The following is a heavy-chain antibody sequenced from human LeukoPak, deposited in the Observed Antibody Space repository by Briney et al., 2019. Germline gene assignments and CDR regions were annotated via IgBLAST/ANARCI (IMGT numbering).Heavy chain of an antibody. CDR2: ISSSGSSI. V-gene: IGHV3-11*04. CDR3: ARVKYSGSYPHDY. J-gene: IGHJ4*02. CDR1: GFTFSDYY. D-gene: IGHD1-26*01. Sequence: GGSLRLSCAASGFTFSDYYMSWIRQAPGKGLEWVSYISSSGSSIYYADSVKGRFTISRDNAKNSLYLQMNSLGAEDTAVYYCARVKYSGSYPHDYWGQGTLVTVSS.